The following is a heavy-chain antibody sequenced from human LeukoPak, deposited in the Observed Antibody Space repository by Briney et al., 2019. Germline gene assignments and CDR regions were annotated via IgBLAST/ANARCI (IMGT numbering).Heavy chain of an antibody. V-gene: IGHV4-39*07. Sequence: SETLSLTCTVSGGSISSSSYYWGWIRQPPGKGLEWIGSIYYSGSTYYNPSLKSRVTISVDTSKNQFSLKLSSVTAADTAVYYCARTGGQYYFDYWGQGTLVTVSS. CDR3: ARTGGQYYFDY. CDR2: IYYSGST. CDR1: GGSISSSSYY. J-gene: IGHJ4*02. D-gene: IGHD4-23*01.